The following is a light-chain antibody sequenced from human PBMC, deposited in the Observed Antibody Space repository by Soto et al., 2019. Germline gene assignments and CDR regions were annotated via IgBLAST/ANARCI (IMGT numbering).Light chain of an antibody. Sequence: QSALTQPASVSGSPGQSITISCTGTSSDVGGYNYVCWYQQHPGNAPKLMIYDVSNRPSGVSNRFSDSKSGNTASLTICGLQAEDEADYYCSSYTSSSTLVVFGGGTKLTVL. CDR1: SSDVGGYNY. V-gene: IGLV2-14*01. CDR2: DVS. CDR3: SSYTSSSTLVV. J-gene: IGLJ2*01.